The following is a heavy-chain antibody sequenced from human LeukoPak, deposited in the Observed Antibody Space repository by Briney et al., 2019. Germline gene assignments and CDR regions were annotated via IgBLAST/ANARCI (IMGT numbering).Heavy chain of an antibody. Sequence: GGSLRLSCAVSGFTFSTYAMNWVRQAPGKGLEWVSVISGSGGSTYYADSVKGRFTISRDNSKNTLYLQMNSLTVEDTAVYYCAKDPYRASSGLVDYWGQGTLVTVSS. V-gene: IGHV3-23*01. J-gene: IGHJ4*02. CDR2: ISGSGGST. CDR1: GFTFSTYA. D-gene: IGHD5-12*01. CDR3: AKDPYRASSGLVDY.